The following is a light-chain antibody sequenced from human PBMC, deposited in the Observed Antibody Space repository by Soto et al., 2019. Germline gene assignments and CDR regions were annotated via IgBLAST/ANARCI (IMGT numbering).Light chain of an antibody. CDR1: QNINNW. Sequence: GDRVTITCLASQNINNWIAWYQQKPGKAPKFLIYDASTLESGVPSRFSGSGFGTEFSLTISSLQPDDFGSYYCQHMRTFGQGTKVEIK. CDR3: QHMRT. J-gene: IGKJ1*01. CDR2: DAS. V-gene: IGKV1-5*01.